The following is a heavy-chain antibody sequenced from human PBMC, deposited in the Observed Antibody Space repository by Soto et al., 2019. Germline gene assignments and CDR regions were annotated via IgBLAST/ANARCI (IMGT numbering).Heavy chain of an antibody. Sequence: EVQLVESGGGLVQPGGSLRLSCAASGFTFSSYSMNWVRQAPGKGLEWVSYISSSSSTIYYADSVKGRFTISRDNAKNSLYLQMNSLRAEDTAVYYCARGQYGDYVGAFDIWGQGTMVTVSS. CDR1: GFTFSSYS. CDR2: ISSSSSTI. J-gene: IGHJ3*02. D-gene: IGHD4-17*01. CDR3: ARGQYGDYVGAFDI. V-gene: IGHV3-48*01.